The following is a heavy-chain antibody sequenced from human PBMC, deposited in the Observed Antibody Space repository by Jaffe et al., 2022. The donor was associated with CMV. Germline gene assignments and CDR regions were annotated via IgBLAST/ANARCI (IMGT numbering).Heavy chain of an antibody. V-gene: IGHV3-33*08. D-gene: IGHD3-22*01. Sequence: QVQLVESGGGVVQPGRSLRLSCAASGFTFSSYGMHWVRQAPGKGLEWVAVIWYDGSNKYYADSVKGRFTISRDNSKNTLYLQMNSLRAEDTAVYYCARSYYYDSSGYYPPGYWGQGTLVTVSS. CDR1: GFTFSSYG. CDR2: IWYDGSNK. J-gene: IGHJ4*02. CDR3: ARSYYYDSSGYYPPGY.